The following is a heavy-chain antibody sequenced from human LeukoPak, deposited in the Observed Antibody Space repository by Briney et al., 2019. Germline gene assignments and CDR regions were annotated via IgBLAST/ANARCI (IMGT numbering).Heavy chain of an antibody. Sequence: PSETLSHTCTVSGGSISRYHWSWIRQPPGKGLEWIGYIYYSGSTNNNPSLKSRVTISLDTSKNQFSLKLSSVTAADTAVYYCARDLHYYDSSGHHSYYYYGMDVWGQGTTVTVSS. V-gene: IGHV4-59*01. CDR2: IYYSGST. CDR3: ARDLHYYDSSGHHSYYYYGMDV. D-gene: IGHD3-22*01. J-gene: IGHJ6*02. CDR1: GGSISRYH.